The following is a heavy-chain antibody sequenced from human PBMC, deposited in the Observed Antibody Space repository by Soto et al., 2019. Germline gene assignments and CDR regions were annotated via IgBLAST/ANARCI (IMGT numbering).Heavy chain of an antibody. CDR3: SCDPDLARERGDRYFDS. D-gene: IGHD2-21*02. J-gene: IGHJ4*02. V-gene: IGHV3-11*01. CDR1: GFTFKDYH. Sequence: GGSLRLSCAASGFTFKDYHMTWIRQAPGKGLEWISYISSSGDSIYYADSVKGRFTISRDSAKNSLLLQMNTLRVEDTAVYYCSCDPDLARERGDRYFDSWGLGTLVTVSS. CDR2: ISSSGDSI.